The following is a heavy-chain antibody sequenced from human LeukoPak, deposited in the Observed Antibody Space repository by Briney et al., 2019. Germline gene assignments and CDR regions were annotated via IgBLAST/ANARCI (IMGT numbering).Heavy chain of an antibody. Sequence: GRSLRLSCTASGFTFGDYAMSWVRQAPGKGLEWVGLIRSKAYGGTTEYAASVKGRFTISRDDTKSIAYLQMNSLKPEDTAVYYCTRVRGGAGFDYWGQGTLVTVSS. CDR3: TRVRGGAGFDY. CDR1: GFTFGDYA. CDR2: IRSKAYGGTT. J-gene: IGHJ4*02. V-gene: IGHV3-49*04. D-gene: IGHD3-10*01.